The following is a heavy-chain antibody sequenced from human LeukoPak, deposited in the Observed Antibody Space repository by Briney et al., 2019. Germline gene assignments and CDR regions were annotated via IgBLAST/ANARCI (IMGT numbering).Heavy chain of an antibody. Sequence: ASVKVSCKASGYTFTGYYMHWVRQAPGQGLEWMGWINPNSGGTNYAQKFQGRVTMTRDTSISTAYMELSSLRSEDTAVYYCASIPALWFGELDYYYYGMDVWGQGTTATVSS. CDR2: INPNSGGT. D-gene: IGHD3-10*01. CDR3: ASIPALWFGELDYYYYGMDV. CDR1: GYTFTGYY. V-gene: IGHV1-2*02. J-gene: IGHJ6*02.